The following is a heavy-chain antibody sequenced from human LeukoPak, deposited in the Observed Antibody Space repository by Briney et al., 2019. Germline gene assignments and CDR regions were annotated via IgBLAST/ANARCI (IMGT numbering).Heavy chain of an antibody. J-gene: IGHJ4*02. CDR2: IYTSGST. CDR1: GGSISSGSYY. Sequence: SETLSLTCTVSGGSISSGSYYWSWIRQPAGKGLEWIGRIYTSGSTNYNPSLKRRVTISVDTSKNQFSLKLSSVTAADTAVYYCARRSLAVADDYWGQGTLVTVSS. V-gene: IGHV4-61*02. CDR3: ARRSLAVADDY. D-gene: IGHD6-19*01.